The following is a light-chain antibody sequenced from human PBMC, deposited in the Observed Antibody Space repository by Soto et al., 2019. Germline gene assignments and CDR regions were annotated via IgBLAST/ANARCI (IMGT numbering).Light chain of an antibody. V-gene: IGKV3-20*01. J-gene: IGKJ4*01. CDR1: QGVSSSY. CDR3: QHYRTS. Sequence: EIVLTQSPGTLSLSPGERVTLSCRASQGVSSSYLAWYQKKPGQPPRLLIYGASSRATGIPDRFSGSGSGTDFTLTITRLEPQDFAVYYCQHYRTSFGGGTKVEIK. CDR2: GAS.